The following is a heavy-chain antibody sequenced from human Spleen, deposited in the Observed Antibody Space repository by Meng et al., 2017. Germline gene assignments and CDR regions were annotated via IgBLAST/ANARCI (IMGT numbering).Heavy chain of an antibody. CDR3: ARGPTTMAHDLDY. CDR2: INHSGST. J-gene: IGHJ4*02. Sequence: QVRRKQWGPGLLKPSETLSLTCVVSGGSFSDYYWSWIRQPPGKGLEWIGEINHSGSTNYNPSLESRATISVDTSQNNLSLKLSSVTAADSAVYYCARGPTTMAHDLDYWGQGTLVTVSS. V-gene: IGHV4-34*01. CDR1: GGSFSDYY. D-gene: IGHD4-11*01.